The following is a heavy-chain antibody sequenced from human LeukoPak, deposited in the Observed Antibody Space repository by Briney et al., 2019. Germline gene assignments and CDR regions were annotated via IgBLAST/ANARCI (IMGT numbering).Heavy chain of an antibody. CDR1: GFTFSSYS. V-gene: IGHV3-21*01. D-gene: IGHD3-3*01. J-gene: IGHJ6*03. CDR3: ARVGSVDFWSGYYYYYYMDV. CDR2: ISSCSSYV. Sequence: GGSLRLSCAASGFTFSSYSMNWVRQAPGKGLEWVSSISSCSSYVYYADSVKGRFTISRDNAKNSLYLQMNSLRAEDTAVYYCARVGSVDFWSGYYYYYYMDVWGKGTTVTVSS.